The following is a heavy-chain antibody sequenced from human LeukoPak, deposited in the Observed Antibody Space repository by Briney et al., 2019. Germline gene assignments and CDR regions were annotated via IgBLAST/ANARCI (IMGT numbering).Heavy chain of an antibody. J-gene: IGHJ6*03. V-gene: IGHV3-7*01. CDR3: ARFRYMDV. CDR1: GFTFSSCW. Sequence: GGSLRLSCAASGFTFSSCWMTWVRQAPGKGLEWVANIRQDGSEKNCVDSVKGRFTISRDNAKNSLYLQMNSLRAEDTAVYYCARFRYMDVWGKGTPVTVSS. CDR2: IRQDGSEK.